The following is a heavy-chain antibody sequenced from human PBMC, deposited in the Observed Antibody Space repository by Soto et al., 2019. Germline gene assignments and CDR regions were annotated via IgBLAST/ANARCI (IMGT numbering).Heavy chain of an antibody. J-gene: IGHJ6*02. CDR3: ARDYYGSGSYYNPYYCYGMDV. V-gene: IGHV3-33*01. CDR1: GFTFSSYG. Sequence: QVQLVESGGGVVQPGRSLRLSCAASGFTFSSYGMHWVRQAPGKGLEWVAVIWYDGSNKYYADSVKGRFTISRDNSKYTLSRQMNSLRAEDTAVYYCARDYYGSGSYYNPYYCYGMDVCAQGTTVTVSS. CDR2: IWYDGSNK. D-gene: IGHD3-10*01.